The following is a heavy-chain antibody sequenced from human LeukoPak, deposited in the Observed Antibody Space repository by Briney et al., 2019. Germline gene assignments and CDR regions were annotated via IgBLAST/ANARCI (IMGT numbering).Heavy chain of an antibody. Sequence: ASVKVSCKASGYTFTSYYMHWVRQAPGQGLEWMGIINPSGGSTGYAQKFQGRVTMTRDMSTSTVYMELISLTPEDTAVYYCARGVRLADFDHWGQGTLVTVSS. CDR3: ARGVRLADFDH. V-gene: IGHV1-46*01. CDR1: GYTFTSYY. D-gene: IGHD3-9*01. CDR2: INPSGGST. J-gene: IGHJ4*02.